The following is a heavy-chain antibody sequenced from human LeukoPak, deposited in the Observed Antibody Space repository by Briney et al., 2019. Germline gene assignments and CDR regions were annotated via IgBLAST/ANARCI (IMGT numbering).Heavy chain of an antibody. Sequence: PGGSLRLSCAASGFTFDDYGMSWVRHAPGKGLEWVSGINWNGGSTGYADSVKGRFTISRDNAKNSLYLQMNSLRAEDTALYYCARVAWGRNGGSYFIDYYFDYWGQGTLVTVSS. CDR1: GFTFDDYG. V-gene: IGHV3-20*04. CDR2: INWNGGST. CDR3: ARVAWGRNGGSYFIDYYFDY. D-gene: IGHD1-26*01. J-gene: IGHJ4*02.